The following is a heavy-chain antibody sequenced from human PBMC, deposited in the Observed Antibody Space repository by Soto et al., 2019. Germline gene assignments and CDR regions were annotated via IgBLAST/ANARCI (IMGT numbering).Heavy chain of an antibody. V-gene: IGHV3-23*01. CDR1: GFTFSSYA. CDR3: AKDDDYGDYGWYFDL. J-gene: IGHJ2*01. Sequence: EVQLLESGGGLVQPGGSLRLSCVASGFTFSSYAMSWVRQAPGKGLEWVSAISGSGGSTYYADSVKGRFTISRDNSKNTLYLQMNSLRAEDTAVYYCAKDDDYGDYGWYFDLWGRGTLVTVSS. D-gene: IGHD4-17*01. CDR2: ISGSGGST.